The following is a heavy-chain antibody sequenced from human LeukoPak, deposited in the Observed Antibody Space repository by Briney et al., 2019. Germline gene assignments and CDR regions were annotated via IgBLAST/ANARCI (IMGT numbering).Heavy chain of an antibody. CDR1: GGSFSGYY. CDR3: ARDGYSFGRGFDP. J-gene: IGHJ5*02. CDR2: ISHSGST. Sequence: SETLSLTCSVHGGSFSGYYWIWIRQSPEMRLQWIGEISHSGSTNYNPSLKSRLTMSVDTSKNQFSLKLSSVTAADTAVYYCARDGYSFGRGFDPWGQGTLVTVSS. D-gene: IGHD5-18*01. V-gene: IGHV4-34*01.